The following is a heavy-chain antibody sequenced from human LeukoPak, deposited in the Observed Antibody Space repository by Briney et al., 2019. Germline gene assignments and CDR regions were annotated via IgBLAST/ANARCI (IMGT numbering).Heavy chain of an antibody. CDR2: IIPILGIA. J-gene: IGHJ4*02. D-gene: IGHD5-18*01. CDR1: GYTFTSYG. CDR3: ATSGYSYGYPFDY. V-gene: IGHV1-69*04. Sequence: GASVKVSCKASGYTFTSYGISWVRQAPGQGLEWMERIIPILGIANYAQKFQGRVTITADKSTSTAYMELSSLRSEDTAVYYCATSGYSYGYPFDYWGQGTLVTVSS.